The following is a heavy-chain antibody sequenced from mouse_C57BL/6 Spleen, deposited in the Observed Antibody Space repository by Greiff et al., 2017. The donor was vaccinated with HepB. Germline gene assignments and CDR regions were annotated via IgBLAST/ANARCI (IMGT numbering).Heavy chain of an antibody. CDR2: ISDGGSYT. D-gene: IGHD1-1*01. CDR3: ARDDGSSQFDY. V-gene: IGHV5-4*01. CDR1: GFTFSSYA. J-gene: IGHJ2*01. Sequence: EVQVVESGGGLVKPGGSLKLSCAASGFTFSSYAMSWVRQTPEKRLEWVATISDGGSYTYYPDNVKGRFTISRDNAKNNLYLQMSHLKSEDTAMYYCARDDGSSQFDYWGKGTTLTVSS.